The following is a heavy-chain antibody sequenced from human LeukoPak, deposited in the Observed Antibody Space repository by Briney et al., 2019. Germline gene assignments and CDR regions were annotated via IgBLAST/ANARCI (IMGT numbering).Heavy chain of an antibody. CDR2: ISYDGSNK. CDR1: GFTFSSYG. CDR3: ANTMPGAPDY. Sequence: GGSLRLSCAASGFTFSSYGMHWVRQAPGKGLEWVAVISYDGSNKYYADSVKGRFTISRGNSKNTLYLQMNSLRAEDTAVYYCANTMPGAPDYWGQGTLVTVSS. D-gene: IGHD4/OR15-4a*01. V-gene: IGHV3-30*18. J-gene: IGHJ4*02.